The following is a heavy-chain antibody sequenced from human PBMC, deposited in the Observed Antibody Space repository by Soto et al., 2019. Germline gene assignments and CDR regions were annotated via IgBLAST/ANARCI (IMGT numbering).Heavy chain of an antibody. Sequence: QVQLVQSGAEVKKPGASVQVSCKASGYTFTSYHMHWVRQAPGQGLEWMGIINPSGGSTSYAQKFQGRVTRTRDTSTSTAYMDLSSLRSEDTAVYYCARVRRDGYNSGPRDFYFDYWGQGTLVTVSS. CDR2: INPSGGST. J-gene: IGHJ4*02. CDR1: GYTFTSYH. CDR3: ARVRRDGYNSGPRDFYFDY. V-gene: IGHV1-46*03. D-gene: IGHD5-12*01.